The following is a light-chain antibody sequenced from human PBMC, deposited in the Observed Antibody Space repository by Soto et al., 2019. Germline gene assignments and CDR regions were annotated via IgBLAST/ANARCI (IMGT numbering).Light chain of an antibody. Sequence: DIQITQSPSSLSASLGDRATITCRASQSISTYLNWYQQKPGMAPQLLVSAASSLQSGVPSRFSGSRSGTDFNLTISSLQPDDFATYDCEQSYSTPWTFGQGTNVEI. CDR2: AAS. J-gene: IGKJ1*01. CDR1: QSISTY. CDR3: EQSYSTPWT. V-gene: IGKV1-39*01.